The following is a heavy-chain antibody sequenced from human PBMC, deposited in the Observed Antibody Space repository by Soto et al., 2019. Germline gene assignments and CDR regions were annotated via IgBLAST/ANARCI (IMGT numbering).Heavy chain of an antibody. D-gene: IGHD3-3*01. CDR2: ISYEGNNK. V-gene: IGHV3-30*18. Sequence: QVQLVESGGGVVQPGRSLRLSCAASGFTFNSYGMHWVRQAPGKWLELVAFISYEGNNKYYADSVKGRFTISRDNSRTTLYFQSDSLRAEDAAVYVCAKRRNVSGFLEGSSGLEVWGQGTTVTVSS. CDR1: GFTFNSYG. J-gene: IGHJ6*02. CDR3: AKRRNVSGFLEGSSGLEV.